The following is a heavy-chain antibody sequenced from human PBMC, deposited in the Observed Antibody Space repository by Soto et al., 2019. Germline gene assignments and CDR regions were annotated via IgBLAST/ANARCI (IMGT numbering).Heavy chain of an antibody. J-gene: IGHJ4*02. CDR2: IYYSGST. CDR3: ARFTFGGVIVILKQYPGFDY. V-gene: IGHV4-31*03. D-gene: IGHD3-16*02. Sequence: TLSLTCTVSGGSIRSGGYYWSWIRQHPGKGLEWIGYIYYSGSTYYNPSLKSRVTISVDTSKNQFSLKLSSVTAAGTAVYYCARFTFGGVIVILKQYPGFDYWGQGTLVTVSS. CDR1: GGSIRSGGYY.